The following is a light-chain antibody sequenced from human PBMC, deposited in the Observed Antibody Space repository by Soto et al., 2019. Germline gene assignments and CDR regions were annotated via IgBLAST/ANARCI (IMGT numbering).Light chain of an antibody. Sequence: EIVMTQSPATLSVSPGERATLPCRASQSVSSNVAWYQQKPGQAPSLLMYGASRRATGIPERFSGSGSGTDFTLTISRLEPEDFAVYYCQQYGSSPRTFGQGTKVDIK. V-gene: IGKV3-20*01. CDR3: QQYGSSPRT. CDR2: GAS. J-gene: IGKJ1*01. CDR1: QSVSSN.